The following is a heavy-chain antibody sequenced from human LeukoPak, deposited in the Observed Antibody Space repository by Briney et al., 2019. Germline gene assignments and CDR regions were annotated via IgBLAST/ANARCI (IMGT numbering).Heavy chain of an antibody. Sequence: SVKVSCKASGGTFSSYAISWVRQAPGQGLEWMGRIIPILGIANYAQKFQGRVTITADKSTSTAYMELSSLRSEDTAVYYCARGGGYGPFDYWGQGTLVTVSS. D-gene: IGHD2-15*01. CDR3: ARGGGYGPFDY. V-gene: IGHV1-69*04. J-gene: IGHJ4*02. CDR2: IIPILGIA. CDR1: GGTFSSYA.